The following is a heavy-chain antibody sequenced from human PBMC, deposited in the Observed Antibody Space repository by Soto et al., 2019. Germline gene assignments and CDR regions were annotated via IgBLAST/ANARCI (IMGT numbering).Heavy chain of an antibody. CDR1: RLTFRTYG. Sequence: QVQLVESGGGVVQPGRSLRLSCAASRLTFRTYGMHWVRQAPGKGLEWVAVISSDGSNRYYGGSVRGRFTISRDNYRATLYLQINSLRAEDTAVYYCATAVAGTEGYFQHWGQGTLLTVSS. CDR3: ATAVAGTEGYFQH. CDR2: ISSDGSNR. J-gene: IGHJ1*01. V-gene: IGHV3-33*01. D-gene: IGHD6-19*01.